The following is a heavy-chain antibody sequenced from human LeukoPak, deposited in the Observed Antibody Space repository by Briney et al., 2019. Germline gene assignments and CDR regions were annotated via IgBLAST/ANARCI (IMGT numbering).Heavy chain of an antibody. Sequence: GGSLRLSCAASGFTFSSYGMSWVRQAPGKGLEWVAFIRHDGSNQYYTDSVKGRFTISRDKSKNTQYLEMNSLRIEDTAVYYCAKAISLAHGMDVWGKGITVTISS. J-gene: IGHJ6*04. CDR3: AKAISLAHGMDV. V-gene: IGHV3-30*02. CDR1: GFTFSSYG. CDR2: IRHDGSNQ.